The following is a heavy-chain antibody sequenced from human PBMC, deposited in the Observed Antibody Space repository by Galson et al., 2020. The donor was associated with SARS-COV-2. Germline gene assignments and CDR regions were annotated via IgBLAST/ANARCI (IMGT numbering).Heavy chain of an antibody. CDR2: INLEGSGT. V-gene: IGHV3-7*01. J-gene: IGHJ4*02. CDR1: GFTFSNYW. Sequence: GGSLRLSCAASGFTFSNYWMNWVRQAPGKGLEWVATINLEGSGTFFVDSVKGRFTISRDSAYNSLYLQMNSLGAEDTAVYYCVRDRGYCSGNNCYAVFDYWGQGTLVTVSS. D-gene: IGHD2-15*01. CDR3: VRDRGYCSGNNCYAVFDY.